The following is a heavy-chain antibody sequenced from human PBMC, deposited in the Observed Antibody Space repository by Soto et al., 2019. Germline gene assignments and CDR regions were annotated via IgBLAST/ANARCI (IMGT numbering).Heavy chain of an antibody. Sequence: QVQLVQSGPEVKKPGASVKVSCKTSGYTFTSYGISWVRQAPGKGLEWMGWITTDKGKTTYAQKFQGRVTMTTDTSTITAYMEMRSLRSDDTAVYYCATRSPAFDYWGQGTLVTVSS. CDR2: ITTDKGKT. CDR3: ATRSPAFDY. CDR1: GYTFTSYG. V-gene: IGHV1-18*01. J-gene: IGHJ4*02.